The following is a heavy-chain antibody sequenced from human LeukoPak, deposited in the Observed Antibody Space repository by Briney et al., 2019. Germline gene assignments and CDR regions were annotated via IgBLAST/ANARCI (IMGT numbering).Heavy chain of an antibody. Sequence: PGGSLRLSCAASGFSFSNAWMSWVRQAPGKGLEWVSGISGNDNSAYYADSVKGRFTISRDNSKNTLYLQMNSLRAEDTAVYYCAKARNYDFWSGYRERSDYWGQGTLVTVSS. CDR2: ISGNDNSA. J-gene: IGHJ4*02. CDR3: AKARNYDFWSGYRERSDY. V-gene: IGHV3-23*01. D-gene: IGHD3-3*01. CDR1: GFSFSNAW.